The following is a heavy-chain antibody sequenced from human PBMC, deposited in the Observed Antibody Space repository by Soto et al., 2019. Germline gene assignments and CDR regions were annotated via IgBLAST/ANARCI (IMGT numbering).Heavy chain of an antibody. J-gene: IGHJ6*02. CDR1: VGAISSYY. V-gene: IGHV4-4*07. CDR3: ASVAFQYFGMEV. CDR2: VFSSGST. D-gene: IGHD3-3*02. Sequence: PSETLSLTCSFPVGAISSYYWSWVRHPAGKCLEWIGRVFSSGSTNYNASLKSRVTMSIDTSKNEVSLTLRSVTAADTAVYYCASVAFQYFGMEVWGPGTTVIVSS.